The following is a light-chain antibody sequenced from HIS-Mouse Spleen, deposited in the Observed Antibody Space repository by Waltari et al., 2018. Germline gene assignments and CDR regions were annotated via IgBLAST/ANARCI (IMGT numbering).Light chain of an antibody. V-gene: IGLV2-23*01. CDR2: EGS. Sequence: QSALTPLASVSGSPGASIPISAPRTRSDVGSSNLVSWYQQHPGKAPKLMIYEGSKRPSGVSNRFSGSKSGNTASLTISGLQAEDEADYYCCSYAGSSTWVFGGGTKLTVL. CDR3: CSYAGSSTWV. J-gene: IGLJ3*02. CDR1: RSDVGSSNL.